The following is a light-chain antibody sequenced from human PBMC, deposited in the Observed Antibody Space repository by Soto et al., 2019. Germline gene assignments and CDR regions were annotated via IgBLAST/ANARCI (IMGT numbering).Light chain of an antibody. CDR2: KAS. CDR3: QQYNSAST. V-gene: IGKV1-5*03. CDR1: QTISSW. J-gene: IGKJ1*01. Sequence: DIQMTQSPSTLSASVGDRVTITCRASQTISSWLAWYQQKPGKAPKLLIYKASSLESGVPSRFSGSGSGTEFTLTFSSLQPDDFATYYCQQYNSASTFGQGTKVEIK.